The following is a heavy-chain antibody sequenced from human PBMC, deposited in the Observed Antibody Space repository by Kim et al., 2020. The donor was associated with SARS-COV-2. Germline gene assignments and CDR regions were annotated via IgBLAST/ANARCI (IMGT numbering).Heavy chain of an antibody. Sequence: GGSLRLSCAASGFTFSSYAMSWVRQAPGKGLEWVSAISGSGGSKYYADSVKGRFTISRDNSKNSLYLQMNSLTAEDTAVYYCAKDRSGSYVNWFEPWGQGALVTVSS. CDR3: AKDRSGSYVNWFEP. D-gene: IGHD6-19*01. CDR2: ISGSGGSK. V-gene: IGHV3-23*01. J-gene: IGHJ5*02. CDR1: GFTFSSYA.